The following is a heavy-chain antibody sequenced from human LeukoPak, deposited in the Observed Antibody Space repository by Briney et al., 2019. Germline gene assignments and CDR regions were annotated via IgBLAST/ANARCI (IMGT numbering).Heavy chain of an antibody. J-gene: IGHJ3*02. CDR2: IYTSGST. V-gene: IGHV4-4*07. D-gene: IGHD3-10*01. CDR1: GGSISSYY. Sequence: AETVSLACTVSGGSISSYYWSWIRQPAGKGLEWIGRIYTSGSTNYNPTLKSPVTMSVDTSKNQFSLKLSSVTAADTAVYYCARDRGNYDAFDIWGQGTMVTVSS. CDR3: ARDRGNYDAFDI.